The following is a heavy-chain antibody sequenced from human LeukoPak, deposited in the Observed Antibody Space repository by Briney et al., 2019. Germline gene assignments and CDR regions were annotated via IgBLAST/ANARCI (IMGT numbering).Heavy chain of an antibody. D-gene: IGHD2-2*02. Sequence: SQTLSLTCTVSGGSISSGDYYWSWIRQPPGKGLEWIGYIYYSGSTYYNPSLKSRVTISVDTSKNQFSLKLSSVTAADTAVYYCAIVVVPAAIKGDAFDIWGQGTMVTVSS. CDR2: IYYSGST. J-gene: IGHJ3*02. CDR3: AIVVVPAAIKGDAFDI. CDR1: GGSISSGDYY. V-gene: IGHV4-30-4*08.